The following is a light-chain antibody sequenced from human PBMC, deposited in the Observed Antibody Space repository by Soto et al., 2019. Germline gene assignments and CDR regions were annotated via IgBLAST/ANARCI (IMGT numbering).Light chain of an antibody. CDR3: QQYGRSWWT. CDR1: QSVSSSY. J-gene: IGKJ1*01. Sequence: EIVLTQSPGTLSLAAGESATLSCRTSQSVSSSYLAWYQQKPGQAPRLLIYGASSRATGIPDRFSGSGSGTDFTLTISRLEPEDFAVYYCQQYGRSWWTFGQGTKVEIK. V-gene: IGKV3-20*01. CDR2: GAS.